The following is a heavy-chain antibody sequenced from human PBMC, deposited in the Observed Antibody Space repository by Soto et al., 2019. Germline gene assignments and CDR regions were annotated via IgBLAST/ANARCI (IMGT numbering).Heavy chain of an antibody. CDR2: ISSNGGST. D-gene: IGHD1-26*01. J-gene: IGHJ4*02. CDR3: VKGRKQAVATVGATLFDY. Sequence: HPGGSLRLSCSASGFTFSSYAIHWVRQAPGKGLQYVSAISSNGGSTYYADSMKGRFTISRDNSRNTLCLQMSSLRAEDTAVYYCVKGRKQAVATVGATLFDYWGQGTLVTVSS. V-gene: IGHV3-64D*08. CDR1: GFTFSSYA.